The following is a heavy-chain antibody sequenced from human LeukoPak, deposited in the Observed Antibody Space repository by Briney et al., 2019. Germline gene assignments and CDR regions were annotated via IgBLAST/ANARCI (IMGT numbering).Heavy chain of an antibody. CDR1: GFTFSSYA. J-gene: IGHJ6*02. Sequence: PGGSLRLSCAASGFTFSSYAMHWVRQAPGKGLEWVALISYDGSNKYYADSVKGRFTISRDNSKNTLYLQMNSLRAEDTAVYYCARGNGMTTVTAAYPYGLDVWGQGTTVTVSS. V-gene: IGHV3-30*04. D-gene: IGHD4-17*01. CDR2: ISYDGSNK. CDR3: ARGNGMTTVTAAYPYGLDV.